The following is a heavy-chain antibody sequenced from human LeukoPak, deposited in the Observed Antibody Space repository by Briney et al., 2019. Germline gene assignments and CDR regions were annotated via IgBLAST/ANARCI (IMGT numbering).Heavy chain of an antibody. J-gene: IGHJ4*02. D-gene: IGHD3-10*02. CDR1: GFTFSSYG. CDR3: ANQDYVVN. V-gene: IGHV3-23*01. Sequence: PGGSLRLSCAASGFTFSSYGMHWVRQAPGKGLEWVSAISGSGGSTYYADSVRGRFTISRDNSKNTLYLQMKSLRAEDTAIYYCANQDYVVNWGPGTLVTVSS. CDR2: ISGSGGST.